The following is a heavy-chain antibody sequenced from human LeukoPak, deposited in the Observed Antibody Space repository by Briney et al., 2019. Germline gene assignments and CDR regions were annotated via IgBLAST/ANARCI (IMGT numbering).Heavy chain of an antibody. J-gene: IGHJ4*02. V-gene: IGHV3-23*01. D-gene: IGHD4/OR15-4a*01. CDR3: ATMTMSDY. Sequence: QPGGSLRLSCAASGFIFRSYAMTWVRQAPGEGLEWVSGISGSGGSTYYADSVTGRFTISRDNSKNTLYLQMNSLRVEDTAIYYCATMTMSDYWGQGTLVTVSS. CDR2: ISGSGGST. CDR1: GFIFRSYA.